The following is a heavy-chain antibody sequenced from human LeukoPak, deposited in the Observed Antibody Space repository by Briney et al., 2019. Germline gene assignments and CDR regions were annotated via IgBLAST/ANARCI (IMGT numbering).Heavy chain of an antibody. CDR3: ARGGDSSSWYLYYFDY. Sequence: SETLSLTCAVYGGSFSGYYWSWIRQPPGKGLEWIGEINHSGGTNYNPSLKSRVTISVDTSKNQFSLKLSSVTAADTAVYYCARGGDSSSWYLYYFDYWGQGTLVTVSS. CDR2: INHSGGT. J-gene: IGHJ4*02. V-gene: IGHV4-34*01. D-gene: IGHD6-13*01. CDR1: GGSFSGYY.